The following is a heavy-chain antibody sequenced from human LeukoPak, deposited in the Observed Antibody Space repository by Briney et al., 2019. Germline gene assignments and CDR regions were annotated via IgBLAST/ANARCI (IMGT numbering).Heavy chain of an antibody. Sequence: GRSLRLSCSASGFTFDDYAMHWVRQAPGKGLEWGSGISWNSGSIGYADSVKGRFTISRDNAKNSLYLQMNSLRAEDTALYYCAKDRGGSYYYGMDVWGQGTTVTVSS. J-gene: IGHJ6*02. D-gene: IGHD3-10*01. CDR1: GFTFDDYA. CDR3: AKDRGGSYYYGMDV. CDR2: ISWNSGSI. V-gene: IGHV3-9*01.